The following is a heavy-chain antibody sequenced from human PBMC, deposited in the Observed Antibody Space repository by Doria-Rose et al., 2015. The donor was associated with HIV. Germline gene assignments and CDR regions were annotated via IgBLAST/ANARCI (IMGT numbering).Heavy chain of an antibody. V-gene: IGHV4-31*03. CDR2: TYYTGTS. CDR3: ARMGSYRELDY. J-gene: IGHJ4*02. Sequence: QVQLVQSGPGLVKPSETLSLTCSVSGASVSSRGYYWNWIRQVPGKDLESLGYTYYTGTSDYSPSLKSRLNMAVDTSKNQFSLKLSFVTVADTAVYYCARMGSYRELDYWGQGALVIVSA. D-gene: IGHD3-3*01. CDR1: GASVSSRGYY.